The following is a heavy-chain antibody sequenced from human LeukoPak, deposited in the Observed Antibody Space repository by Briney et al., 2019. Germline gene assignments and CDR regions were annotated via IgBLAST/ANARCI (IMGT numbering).Heavy chain of an antibody. CDR2: INPNSGGT. Sequence: GASGKVSCEASGYTFTGYYIHWVRQAPGQGLEWMGWINPNSGGTDYAQKFQGRVTMTRDTSISTAYMELSRLRSDDTAVFYCARGEHDYGDYEFDSWGQGTLVTVSS. J-gene: IGHJ4*02. CDR3: ARGEHDYGDYEFDS. V-gene: IGHV1-2*02. CDR1: GYTFTGYY. D-gene: IGHD4-17*01.